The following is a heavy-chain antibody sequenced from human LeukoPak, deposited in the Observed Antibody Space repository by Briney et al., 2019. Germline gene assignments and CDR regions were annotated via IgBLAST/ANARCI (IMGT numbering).Heavy chain of an antibody. V-gene: IGHV3-52*01. D-gene: IGHD1-1*01. Sequence: GRLTISRDNAKNSLYLQVNSLRAEDTAVYYCAKEGWNDRAYWGQGTLVTVSS. CDR3: AKEGWNDRAY. J-gene: IGHJ4*02.